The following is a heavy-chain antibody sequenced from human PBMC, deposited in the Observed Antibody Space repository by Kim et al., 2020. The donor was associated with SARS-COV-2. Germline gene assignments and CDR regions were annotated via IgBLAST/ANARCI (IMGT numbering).Heavy chain of an antibody. V-gene: IGHV1-69*04. CDR1: GGTFSSYT. CDR2: IIPILGIA. D-gene: IGHD1-26*01. J-gene: IGHJ6*02. CDR3: ARDPYSGSYSYYYYGMDV. Sequence: SVKVSCKASGGTFSSYTISWVRQAPGQGLEWMGRIIPILGIANYAQKFQGRVTITADKSTSTAYMELSSLRSEDTAVYYCARDPYSGSYSYYYYGMDVWGQGTTVTVSS.